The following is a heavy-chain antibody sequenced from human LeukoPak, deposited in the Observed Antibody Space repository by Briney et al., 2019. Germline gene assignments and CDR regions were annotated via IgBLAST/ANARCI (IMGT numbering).Heavy chain of an antibody. CDR2: IYYSGST. CDR1: GGSISSSSYY. J-gene: IGHJ3*02. V-gene: IGHV4-39*07. Sequence: SETLSLTCTVSGGSISSSSYYWGWIRQPPGKGLEWIGSIYYSGSTYYNPSLKSRVTISVDTSKNQFSLKLSSVTAADTAVYYCAREMGLRGHCSGGSCPNHDAFDIWGQGTMVTVSS. D-gene: IGHD2-15*01. CDR3: AREMGLRGHCSGGSCPNHDAFDI.